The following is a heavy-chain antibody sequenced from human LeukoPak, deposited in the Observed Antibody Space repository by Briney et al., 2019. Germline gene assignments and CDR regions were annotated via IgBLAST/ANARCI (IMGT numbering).Heavy chain of an antibody. V-gene: IGHV3-23*01. Sequence: GGSLRLSCAVSGFTFSSYWMHWVRQAPGKGLVWVSVISGSGGSTYYADSVKGRFTISGDNSKNTVYLQMNSLSAEDTAVYYCAKDRTVGASYWYFDLWGRGTLVTVSS. CDR2: ISGSGGST. J-gene: IGHJ2*01. D-gene: IGHD1-26*01. CDR1: GFTFSSYW. CDR3: AKDRTVGASYWYFDL.